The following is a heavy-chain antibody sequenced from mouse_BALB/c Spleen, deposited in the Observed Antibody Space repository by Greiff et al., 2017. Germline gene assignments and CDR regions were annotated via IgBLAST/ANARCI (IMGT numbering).Heavy chain of an antibody. CDR2: IDPANGNT. J-gene: IGHJ4*01. CDR3: AVITTAPYAMDY. D-gene: IGHD1-2*01. V-gene: IGHV14-3*02. Sequence: DVKLVESGAELVKPGASVKLSCTASGFNIKDTYMHWVKQRPEQGLEWIGRIDPANGNTKYDPKFQGKATITADTSSNTAYLQLSSLTSEDTAVYYCAVITTAPYAMDYWGQGTSVTVSS. CDR1: GFNIKDTY.